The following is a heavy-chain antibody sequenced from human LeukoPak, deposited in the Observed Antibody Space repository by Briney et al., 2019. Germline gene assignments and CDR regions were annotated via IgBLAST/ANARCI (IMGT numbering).Heavy chain of an antibody. V-gene: IGHV3-21*01. CDR1: GFTFSSYS. D-gene: IGHD5-12*01. CDR2: ISSSSSYI. J-gene: IGHJ4*02. CDR3: AKSVATIREFDY. Sequence: GGSLRLSCAASGFTFSSYSMNWVRQAPGKGLEWVSSISSSSSYIYYADSVKGRFTISRDNAKNSLYLQMNSLRAEDTAVYYCAKSVATIREFDYWGQGTLVTVSP.